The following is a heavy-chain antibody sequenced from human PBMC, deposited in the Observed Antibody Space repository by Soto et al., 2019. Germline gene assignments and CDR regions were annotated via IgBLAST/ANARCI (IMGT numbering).Heavy chain of an antibody. CDR1: GGTFSSYT. CDR2: IIPIFGTA. CDR3: ARVLDYYDSSGYYFFAFDI. V-gene: IGHV1-69*13. J-gene: IGHJ3*02. D-gene: IGHD3-22*01. Sequence: SVKVSCKASGGTFSSYTISWVRQAPGQGLEWMGGIIPIFGTANYAQKFQGRVTIAADESTSTAYMDLSSLISEDTAVYYCARVLDYYDSSGYYFFAFDIWGQGTMVTVSS.